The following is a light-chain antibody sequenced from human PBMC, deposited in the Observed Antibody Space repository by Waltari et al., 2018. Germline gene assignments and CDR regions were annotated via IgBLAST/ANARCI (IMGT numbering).Light chain of an antibody. CDR3: CSYAGSSTWV. J-gene: IGLJ3*02. Sequence: QSALTHPASVSGSPGPSITISCTGTLRDVGSSNLVSWYQQHPGKAPKLMIYEGSKRPSWVSNRFSGSKSGNTASLTISGLQAEDEADYYCCSYAGSSTWVFGGGTKLTVL. CDR2: EGS. CDR1: LRDVGSSNL. V-gene: IGLV2-23*01.